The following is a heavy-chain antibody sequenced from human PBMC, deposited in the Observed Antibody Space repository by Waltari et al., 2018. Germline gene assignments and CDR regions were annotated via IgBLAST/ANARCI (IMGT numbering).Heavy chain of an antibody. CDR2: INSDGSGT. Sequence: EVQLVESGGGLVQPGGSLRVSCTASGFTFSSYWMHWVRQVPGKGLVRVSRINSDGSGTSYADSAKGRFTSSRDNAKNTLFLQMNSLRGEDTAVYYCASGNSHAFDLWGQGTMVTVSS. D-gene: IGHD1-7*01. J-gene: IGHJ3*01. CDR3: ASGNSHAFDL. V-gene: IGHV3-74*01. CDR1: GFTFSSYW.